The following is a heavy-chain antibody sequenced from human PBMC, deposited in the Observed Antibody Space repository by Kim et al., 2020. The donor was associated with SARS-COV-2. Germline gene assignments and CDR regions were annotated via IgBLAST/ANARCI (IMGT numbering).Heavy chain of an antibody. J-gene: IGHJ5*02. CDR1: GGSLSSGDYY. CDR3: ARDHCIGGSCYLGGINWFDP. CDR2: IYYSGST. D-gene: IGHD2-15*01. V-gene: IGHV4-30-4*01. Sequence: SETLSLTCTVSGGSLSSGDYYWSWIRQPPGKGLEWIGYIYYSGSTYYNPSLKSRVTISVDTSKNQFSLKLSSVTAADTAVYYCARDHCIGGSCYLGGINWFDPGGQGTLVTVSS.